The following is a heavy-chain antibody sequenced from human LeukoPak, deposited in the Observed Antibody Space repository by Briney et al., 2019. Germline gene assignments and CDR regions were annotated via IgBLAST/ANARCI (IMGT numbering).Heavy chain of an antibody. CDR3: ARAYYGDYPDDAFDI. D-gene: IGHD4-17*01. J-gene: IGHJ3*02. V-gene: IGHV1-18*01. CDR1: GYTFTSYG. CDR2: ISAYNGNT. Sequence: ASVKVSCKASGYTFTSYGISWVRQAPGQGLEWMGWISAYNGNTNYAQKLQGRVTMTTDTSTSTAYMELRSLRSDDTAVYYCARAYYGDYPDDAFDIWDQGTMVTVSS.